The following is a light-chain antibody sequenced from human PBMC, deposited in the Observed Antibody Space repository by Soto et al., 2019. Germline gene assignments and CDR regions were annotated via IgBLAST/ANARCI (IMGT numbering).Light chain of an antibody. CDR1: QSVSSNY. CDR2: GAS. V-gene: IGKV3-20*01. CDR3: QQYGSSPPWT. J-gene: IGKJ1*01. Sequence: ETVMTQSPATLSVSPGERATLSCRASQSVSSNYLAWYQQKPGQAPRLLIYGASSRATGIPDRFSGSGSGTDFTLTISRLEPEDFAVYYCQQYGSSPPWTFGQGTKVDIK.